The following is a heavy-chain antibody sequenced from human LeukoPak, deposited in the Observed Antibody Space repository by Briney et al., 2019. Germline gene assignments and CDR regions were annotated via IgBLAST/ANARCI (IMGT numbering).Heavy chain of an antibody. CDR3: ARFYYYDSSSYSAFDI. CDR2: IYYSGST. D-gene: IGHD3-22*01. J-gene: IGHJ3*02. CDR1: GGSISGYY. Sequence: PSETLSLTCTVSGGSISGYYWSWIRQPPGKGLEWIAYIYYSGSTNYNPSLKSRVTISVDTSKNQFSLKLSSVTAADTAVYYCARFYYYDSSSYSAFDIWGQGTMVTVSS. V-gene: IGHV4-59*01.